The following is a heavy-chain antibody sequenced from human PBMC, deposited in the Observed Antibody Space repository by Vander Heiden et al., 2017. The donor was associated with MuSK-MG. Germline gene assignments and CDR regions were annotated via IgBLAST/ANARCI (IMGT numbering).Heavy chain of an antibody. CDR1: GYSFTAYW. CDR3: ARLCGCSGGNCYPDY. Sequence: EVQLVQSGAGVKKPGESLKISCKGSGYSFTAYWIGWVRQMPGKGLEWMGIIYPGDSDTRYSPSFQGQVTISADKSISTAYLQWSSLKASDTAMYYCARLCGCSGGNCYPDYWGQGTLLTVSS. CDR2: IYPGDSDT. D-gene: IGHD2-15*01. J-gene: IGHJ4*02. V-gene: IGHV5-51*03.